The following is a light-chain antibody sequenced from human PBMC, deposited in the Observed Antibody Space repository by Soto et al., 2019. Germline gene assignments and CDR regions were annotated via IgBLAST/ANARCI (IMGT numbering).Light chain of an antibody. CDR3: QQRYSWPRA. CDR2: DAS. J-gene: IGKJ4*01. CDR1: QNINTY. V-gene: IGKV3-11*01. Sequence: EIVLTQSPATLSLSLGEGATLSCRASQNINTYLVWYQQKPGQAPRLLIYDASKRAIGIPDRFSGSGSGTEFTLTISSLAPEDVALYYCQQRYSWPRAFGGGTKVEIK.